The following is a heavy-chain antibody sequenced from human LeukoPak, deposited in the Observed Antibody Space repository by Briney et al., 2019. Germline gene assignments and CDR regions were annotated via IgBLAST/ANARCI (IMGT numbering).Heavy chain of an antibody. CDR2: IYTSGST. CDR3: ARDPRGDFWSGYFDY. Sequence: PSETLSLTCTVSGGSISSGSYYWSRIRQPAGKGLEWIGRIYTSGSTNYNPSLKSRVTISVDTSKNQFSLKLSSVTAADTAVYYCARDPRGDFWSGYFDYWGQGTLVTVSS. CDR1: GGSISSGSYY. J-gene: IGHJ4*02. D-gene: IGHD3-3*01. V-gene: IGHV4-61*02.